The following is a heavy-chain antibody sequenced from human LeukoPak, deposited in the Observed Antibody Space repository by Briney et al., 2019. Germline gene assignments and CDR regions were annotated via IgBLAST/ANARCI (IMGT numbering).Heavy chain of an antibody. V-gene: IGHV1-2*02. J-gene: IGHJ4*02. Sequence: GASVKVSCKASGYTFTGYYMHWVRQAPGQGLEWMGWINPNSGGTNYAQKFQGRVTMTRDTSISTAYMELSRLRSDDTAVYYCARAGYSSGWYRGLGSSDLDYWGQGTLVTVSS. CDR1: GYTFTGYY. CDR2: INPNSGGT. D-gene: IGHD6-19*01. CDR3: ARAGYSSGWYRGLGSSDLDY.